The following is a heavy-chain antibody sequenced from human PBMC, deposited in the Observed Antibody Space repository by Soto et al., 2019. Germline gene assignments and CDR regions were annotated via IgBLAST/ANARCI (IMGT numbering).Heavy chain of an antibody. V-gene: IGHV3-30-3*01. CDR2: ISSDGNHK. J-gene: IGHJ4*02. Sequence: QVQLVESGGGVVQPGRSLRLSCAASGFTVSSYTMHWVRQAPGQGLEWVAVISSDGNHKYYTDSVKGRFTISRDTSTNTLYLQMNSLRAEDTAVYYCARWEQPLFDYWGQGTLVTAS. CDR1: GFTVSSYT. CDR3: ARWEQPLFDY. D-gene: IGHD1-26*01.